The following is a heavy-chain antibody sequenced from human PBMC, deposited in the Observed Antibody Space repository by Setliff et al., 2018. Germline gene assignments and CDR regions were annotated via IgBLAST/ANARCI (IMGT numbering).Heavy chain of an antibody. D-gene: IGHD1-26*01. Sequence: ASVKVSCKASGYPLTAYYIHWVRQAPGQGLEWMGWISPHTGVTNYAQKFQGRVAMTRDTSINTAYMELSTLRYDDNALYYCARGEGRYSGSYYWFDPWGQGTLVTVSS. CDR1: GYPLTAYY. V-gene: IGHV1-2*02. CDR2: ISPHTGVT. CDR3: ARGEGRYSGSYYWFDP. J-gene: IGHJ5*02.